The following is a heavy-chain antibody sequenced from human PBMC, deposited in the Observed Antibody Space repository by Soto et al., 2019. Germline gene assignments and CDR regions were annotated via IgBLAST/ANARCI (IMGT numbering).Heavy chain of an antibody. CDR2: IIPIFGTA. J-gene: IGHJ6*02. CDR1: GGTFSSYA. V-gene: IGHV1-69*01. Sequence: QVQLVQSGAEVKKPGSSVKVSCKASGGTFSSYAISWVRQAPGQGLAWMGGIIPIFGTANYAQKFQGRVTITADDSTSTAYMELSSLRSEDTAVYYCARAGIVVVPAAIHNYYYYGMDVWGQGTTVTVSS. CDR3: ARAGIVVVPAAIHNYYYYGMDV. D-gene: IGHD2-2*01.